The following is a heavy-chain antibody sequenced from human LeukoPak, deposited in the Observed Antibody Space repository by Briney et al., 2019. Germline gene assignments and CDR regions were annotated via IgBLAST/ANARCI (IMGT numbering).Heavy chain of an antibody. CDR1: GFTFSSYS. CDR2: ISSSSSYI. D-gene: IGHD4-17*01. CDR3: ARHPYGVLDY. Sequence: KSGGSLRLSCAASGFTFSSYSMNWVRQAPGKGLEWVSSISSSSSYIYYADSVKGRFTISRDNAKNSLYLQMNSLRAEDTAVYSCARHPYGVLDYWGQGTLVTVSS. J-gene: IGHJ4*02. V-gene: IGHV3-21*01.